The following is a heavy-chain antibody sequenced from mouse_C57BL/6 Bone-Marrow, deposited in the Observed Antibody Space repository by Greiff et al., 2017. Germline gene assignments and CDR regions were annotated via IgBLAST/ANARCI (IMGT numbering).Heavy chain of an antibody. CDR3: ARESYYSNYVRFAY. V-gene: IGHV1-69*01. J-gene: IGHJ3*01. CDR1: GYTFPRYW. CDR2: IDPSDSYT. Sequence: QVQLQQPGAELVMPGASVKLSCKASGYTFPRYWMHWVKPRPGQGLEWIGEIDPSDSYTNYNQKFKGKSTLTVDKSSSTAYMQLSSLTSEDSAVYYCARESYYSNYVRFAYWGQGTLVTVSA. D-gene: IGHD2-5*01.